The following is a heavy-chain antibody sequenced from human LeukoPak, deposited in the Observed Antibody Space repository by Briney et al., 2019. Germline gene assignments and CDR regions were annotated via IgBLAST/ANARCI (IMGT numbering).Heavy chain of an antibody. D-gene: IGHD1-1*01. Sequence: ASVKVSCKASGYTFTSYAMHWVRQAPGQRLEWMGWINAGNGNTKYSQKFQGRVTITRDTSASTAYMELSSLRSEDTAVYYCARAVQVGLFLPLDYWNQGTLVSVPS. CDR2: INAGNGNT. V-gene: IGHV1-3*01. CDR3: ARAVQVGLFLPLDY. J-gene: IGHJ4*02. CDR1: GYTFTSYA.